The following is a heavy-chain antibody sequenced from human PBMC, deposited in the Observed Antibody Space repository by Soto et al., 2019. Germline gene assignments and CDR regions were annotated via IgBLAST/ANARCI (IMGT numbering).Heavy chain of an antibody. CDR2: IYPGDSDT. V-gene: IGHV5-51*01. D-gene: IGHD2-15*01. Sequence: GESLKISCKGSGYSFTSYWIGWVRQMPGKGLEWMGIIYPGDSDTRYSPSFQGQVTISADKSISTAYLQWSSLKASDTAMYYCARLIGYCSGGSCSSDDAFDIWGQGTMVTVSS. J-gene: IGHJ3*02. CDR3: ARLIGYCSGGSCSSDDAFDI. CDR1: GYSFTSYW.